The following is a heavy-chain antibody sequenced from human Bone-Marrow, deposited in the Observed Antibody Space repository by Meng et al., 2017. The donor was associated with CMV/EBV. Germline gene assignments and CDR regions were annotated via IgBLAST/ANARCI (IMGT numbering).Heavy chain of an antibody. CDR3: ARASEYYDFWSGYSLDNWFDP. V-gene: IGHV1-3*01. CDR1: SYA. Sequence: SYAMHWVRQAPGQRLEWMGWINAGNDNTKYSQKFQGRVTITGDTSASTAYMELSSLRSEDTAVYYCARASEYYDFWSGYSLDNWFDPWGQGTLVTVSS. D-gene: IGHD3-3*01. CDR2: INAGNDNT. J-gene: IGHJ5*02.